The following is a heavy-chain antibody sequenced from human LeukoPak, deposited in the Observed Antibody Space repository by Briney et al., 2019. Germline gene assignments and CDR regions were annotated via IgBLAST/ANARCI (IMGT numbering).Heavy chain of an antibody. Sequence: PGGSLRLSCAASGFTFSSYGMHWVRQAPGKGLEWVAVISYDGSNKYYADSVKGRFTISRDNSKNTLYLQMNSLRAEDTAVYYCVRGSSGWDGFDYWGQGTLVTVSS. CDR2: ISYDGSNK. CDR3: VRGSSGWDGFDY. V-gene: IGHV3-30*19. D-gene: IGHD6-19*01. CDR1: GFTFSSYG. J-gene: IGHJ4*02.